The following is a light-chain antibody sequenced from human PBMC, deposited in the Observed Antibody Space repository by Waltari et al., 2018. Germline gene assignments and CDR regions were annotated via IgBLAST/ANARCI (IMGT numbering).Light chain of an antibody. J-gene: IGKJ5*01. CDR3: MQALQTPRT. CDR1: QSLLHSNGFNY. CDR2: LRS. V-gene: IGKV2-28*01. Sequence: DIAMTQSPLSLPVTPGEPASISCRSSQSLLHSNGFNYLDWYLQKPGQSPQLLIYLRSNRASGVPDRFSGSGSDTDFTLKISRVEAEDVGVYYCMQALQTPRTFGQGTRLEIK.